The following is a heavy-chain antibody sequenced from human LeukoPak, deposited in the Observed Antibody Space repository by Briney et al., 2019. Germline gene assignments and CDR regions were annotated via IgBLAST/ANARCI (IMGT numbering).Heavy chain of an antibody. V-gene: IGHV3-23*01. J-gene: IGHJ4*02. CDR2: ISGSGGST. CDR1: GFTFSGYA. Sequence: GGSLRLSCAASGFTFSGYAMSWVRQAPGKGLEWVSAISGSGGSTYYADSVKGRFTISRDNSKNTLYLQMNSLRAEDTAVYYCAKTPAIVVVPAAPNSRYFDYWGQGTLVTVSS. CDR3: AKTPAIVVVPAAPNSRYFDY. D-gene: IGHD2-2*01.